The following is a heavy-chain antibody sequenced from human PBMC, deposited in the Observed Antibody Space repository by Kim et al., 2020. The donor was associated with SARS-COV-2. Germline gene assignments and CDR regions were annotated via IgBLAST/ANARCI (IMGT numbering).Heavy chain of an antibody. D-gene: IGHD1-26*01. CDR2: ISWNSGSI. CDR3: AKDMGVGATHAFDI. J-gene: IGHJ3*02. V-gene: IGHV3-9*01. CDR1: GFTFGDYA. Sequence: GGSLRLSCAASGFTFGDYAMHWVRQAPGKGLEWVSGISWNSGSIGYADSVKGRFTISRDNAKNSLYLQMNSLRAEDTALYYCAKDMGVGATHAFDIWGQGTMVTLSS.